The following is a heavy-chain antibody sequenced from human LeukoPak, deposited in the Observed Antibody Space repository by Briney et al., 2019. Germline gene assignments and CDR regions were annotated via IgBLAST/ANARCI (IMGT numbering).Heavy chain of an antibody. CDR3: ARQATGGGLGWFDP. J-gene: IGHJ5*02. CDR2: INNSGST. V-gene: IGHV4-34*01. D-gene: IGHD2-8*02. Sequence: SETLSLTCAVYGGSVRGYYWSWIRQPPGKGLEWIGEINNSGSTNYNPSLKGRFTISVDTSKNQFSLKLSSVTAADTAVYYCARQATGGGLGWFDPWGQGTLVTVSS. CDR1: GGSVRGYY.